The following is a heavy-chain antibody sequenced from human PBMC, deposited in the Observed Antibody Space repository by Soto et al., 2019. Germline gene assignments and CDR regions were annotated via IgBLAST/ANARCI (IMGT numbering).Heavy chain of an antibody. Sequence: EVQLVESGGGLVQPGGSLKLSCAASGFTFSGSAMHWVRQASGKGLEWVGRIRSKANSYATAYAASVKGRFTISRDDSKNTAYLQMNSLRAEDTAVYYCAKAVAHRSGPYYGDGDYWGQGTLVTVSS. CDR1: GFTFSGSA. J-gene: IGHJ4*02. V-gene: IGHV3-73*02. CDR2: IRSKANSYAT. CDR3: AKAVAHRSGPYYGDGDY. D-gene: IGHD4-17*01.